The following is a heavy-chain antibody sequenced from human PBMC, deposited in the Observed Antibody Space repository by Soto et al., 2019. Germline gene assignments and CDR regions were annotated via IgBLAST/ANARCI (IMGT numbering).Heavy chain of an antibody. CDR3: ARYSGTYYVY. D-gene: IGHD1-26*01. CDR1: GGSISSYY. CDR2: IYYSGSS. V-gene: IGHV4-59*01. Sequence: SETLSLTCTVSGGSISSYYWSWIRQPPGKGLEWIGFIYYSGSSSYNPSLKSRVTISVDTSKNQFSLKLNSVSAADTAVYYCARYSGTYYVYWGQGILVTVSS. J-gene: IGHJ4*02.